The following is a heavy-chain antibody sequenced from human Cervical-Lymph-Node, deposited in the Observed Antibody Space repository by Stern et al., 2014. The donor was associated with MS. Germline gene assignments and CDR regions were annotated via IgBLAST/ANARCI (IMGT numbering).Heavy chain of an antibody. V-gene: IGHV1-24*01. J-gene: IGHJ3*02. CDR2: FDPDDAET. Sequence: MQLVESGAEVKKPGASVKVSCKVSGYSLTDLSMHWVRQHPGKGLEWMGGFDPDDAETIYAQQFQGRLTMTEDTSADTAYMELSSLRSEDTAVYYCVRYGDYVDAFDMWGQGTMVTVSS. D-gene: IGHD4-17*01. CDR3: VRYGDYVDAFDM. CDR1: GYSLTDLS.